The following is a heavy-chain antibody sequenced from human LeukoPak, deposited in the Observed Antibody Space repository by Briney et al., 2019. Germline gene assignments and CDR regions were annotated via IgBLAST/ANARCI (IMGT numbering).Heavy chain of an antibody. CDR1: GFTFSSYA. Sequence: PGGSLRLSCAASGFTFSSYAMSWVRQAPGKGLEWVSAISGSGGSTYYADSVKGRFTISRDNSKNTLYLRMNSLRAEDTAVYYCAKDLSTYCGGDCSLPNWFDPWGQGTLVTVSS. V-gene: IGHV3-23*01. D-gene: IGHD2-21*02. J-gene: IGHJ5*02. CDR3: AKDLSTYCGGDCSLPNWFDP. CDR2: ISGSGGST.